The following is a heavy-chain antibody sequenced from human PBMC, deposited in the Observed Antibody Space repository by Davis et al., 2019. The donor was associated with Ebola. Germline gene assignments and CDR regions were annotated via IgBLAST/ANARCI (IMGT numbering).Heavy chain of an antibody. Sequence: PSEPLSLTCTVSGGSISRDGSYWTWIRQHPGKGLEWIGYIYYSGSTYYKPSLKSRVTISLATSKNQFSLNLYSVTAADTAVYYCARDLRYDSSGYDYYFYMDVWGKGTTVTVSS. CDR3: ARDLRYDSSGYDYYFYMDV. CDR1: GGSISRDGSY. V-gene: IGHV4-31*03. CDR2: IYYSGST. J-gene: IGHJ6*03. D-gene: IGHD3-22*01.